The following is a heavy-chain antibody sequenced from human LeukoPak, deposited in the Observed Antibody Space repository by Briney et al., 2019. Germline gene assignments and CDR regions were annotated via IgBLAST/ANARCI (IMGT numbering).Heavy chain of an antibody. CDR2: INPNSGGT. Sequence: GASVKVSCKASRHTFTVWHIHWVRQAPGQGLEWMGWINPNSGGTNYAQKFQGRVTMTRDTSTSTVYMELSSLRSEDTAVYYCAREGSGSLPLLDHWGQGTLVTVSS. V-gene: IGHV1-2*02. CDR1: RHTFTVWH. J-gene: IGHJ4*02. CDR3: AREGSGSLPLLDH. D-gene: IGHD3-10*01.